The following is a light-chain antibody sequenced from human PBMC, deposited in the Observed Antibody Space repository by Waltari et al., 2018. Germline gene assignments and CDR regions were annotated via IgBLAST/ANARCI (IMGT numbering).Light chain of an antibody. CDR3: QQYNNWPL. CDR2: GAS. V-gene: IGKV3-15*01. J-gene: IGKJ3*01. Sequence: EIVMTQSPATLSVSPGERATLSCRASQSVSSNLAWYQQKPGQAPRLLIYGASTRPTGIPARFSGSGSGTEFTLTISSMQSEDFAVYYCQQYNNWPLFGPGTKVDIK. CDR1: QSVSSN.